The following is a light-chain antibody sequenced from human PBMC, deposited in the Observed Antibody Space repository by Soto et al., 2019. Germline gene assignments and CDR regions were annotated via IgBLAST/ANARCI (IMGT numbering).Light chain of an antibody. V-gene: IGKV3-15*01. CDR2: GAS. CDR1: QSVSSN. J-gene: IGKJ2*01. CDR3: QQYNNWSLYT. Sequence: EIVMTQSPATLSVYPGDRATLSCRASQSVSSNFAWYQQKPGQAPRLLIYGASTRATGIPARFSGSGSGTEFTLTISSMPSEDFAVYYCQQYNNWSLYTFGQGTKVDIK.